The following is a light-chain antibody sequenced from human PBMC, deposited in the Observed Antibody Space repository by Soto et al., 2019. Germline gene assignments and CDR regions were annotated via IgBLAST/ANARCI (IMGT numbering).Light chain of an antibody. CDR2: DVS. CDR1: SSDVGGYNY. CDR3: CSYSGSYTFDV. J-gene: IGLJ1*01. V-gene: IGLV2-11*01. Sequence: QSALTQPRSVSGSPGQSVTISCTGTSSDVGGYNYVSWYQQHPGKAPKLMIYDVSKRPSGVPDRFSGSKSGNTASLTISGRQAEDEADYYCCSYSGSYTFDVFGTGTDLTVL.